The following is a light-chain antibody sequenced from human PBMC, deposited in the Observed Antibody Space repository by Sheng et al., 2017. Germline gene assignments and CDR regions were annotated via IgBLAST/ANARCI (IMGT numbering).Light chain of an antibody. CDR1: QSVFYSSNDKNY. CDR3: QQFVSSPLT. V-gene: IGKV4-1*01. CDR2: WAS. J-gene: IGKJ3*01. Sequence: DIVMTQSPDSLAVSLGERATINCKSSQSVFYSSNDKNYLAWYQQKPGQPPKLLIYWASTRESGVPDRFSGSGSGTDFTLTISRLEPEDFAVYFCQQFVSSPLTFGPGTKVDI.